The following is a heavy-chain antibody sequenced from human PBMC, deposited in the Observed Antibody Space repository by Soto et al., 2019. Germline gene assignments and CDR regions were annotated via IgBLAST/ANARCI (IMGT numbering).Heavy chain of an antibody. J-gene: IGHJ5*02. CDR2: IYSGGAT. D-gene: IGHD3-10*01. CDR3: ARVGPYDWGSYMFRYNWFDP. CDR1: GFSVSSSH. Sequence: EVQLVDSGGGLVQPGGSLRLSCAAAGFSVSSSHMNWVRQAPGKGREWISVIYSGGATYYAVSVNGRFTMSRDKSKNAVYLEMNSLRAEDTAVYYCARVGPYDWGSYMFRYNWFDPWGQGTLVTVSS. V-gene: IGHV3-53*01.